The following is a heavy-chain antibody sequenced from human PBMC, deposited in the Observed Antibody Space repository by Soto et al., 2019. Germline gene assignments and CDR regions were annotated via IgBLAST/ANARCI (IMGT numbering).Heavy chain of an antibody. V-gene: IGHV4-34*01. CDR1: GGSFSGFY. D-gene: IGHD1-20*01. Sequence: QVQLQQWGAGLLKPSETLSLTCAVYGGSFSGFYWSWIRQPPGKGLEWIGEINHSGSTNYNPSLKSRVTISVDTSKTQFSLKLSSVTAADTAVYYCARGEEGITGTTGYYYYGMDVWGQGTTVTVSS. J-gene: IGHJ6*02. CDR2: INHSGST. CDR3: ARGEEGITGTTGYYYYGMDV.